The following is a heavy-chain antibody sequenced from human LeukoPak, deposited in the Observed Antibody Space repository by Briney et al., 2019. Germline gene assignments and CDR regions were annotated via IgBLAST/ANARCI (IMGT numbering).Heavy chain of an antibody. CDR1: GGSISLSYYY. CDR3: ARGTLYSGWSYYFDY. Sequence: SETLSLTCSVSGGSISLSYYYWGWIRQPPGKALEWIGSVYYSGTTSYNPSLKSRVTISVDMSKNHFSLRLSSVTAADTAMYYCARGTLYSGWSYYFDYWGQGTRVTVSS. D-gene: IGHD6-19*01. CDR2: VYYSGTT. V-gene: IGHV4-39*07. J-gene: IGHJ4*02.